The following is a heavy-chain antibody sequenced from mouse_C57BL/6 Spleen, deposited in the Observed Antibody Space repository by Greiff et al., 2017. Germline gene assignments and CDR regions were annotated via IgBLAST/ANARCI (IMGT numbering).Heavy chain of an antibody. CDR2: INPGSGGT. V-gene: IGHV1-54*01. CDR1: GYAFTNYL. J-gene: IGHJ4*01. Sequence: VQLQQSGAELVRPGTSVKVSCKASGYAFTNYLIEWVKQRPGQGLEWIGVINPGSGGTNYNEKFKGKATLTADKSSSTAYMQLSSLTSEDSAVYFGASFDYDDARRRHYAMDYWGQGTSVTVSS. D-gene: IGHD2-4*01. CDR3: ASFDYDDARRRHYAMDY.